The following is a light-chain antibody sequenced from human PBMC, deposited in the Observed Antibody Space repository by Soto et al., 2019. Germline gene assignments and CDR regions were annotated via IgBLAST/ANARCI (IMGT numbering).Light chain of an antibody. CDR1: TSNIGSNYA. CDR2: GNN. CDR3: HSYESGLSVV. J-gene: IGLJ1*01. V-gene: IGLV1-40*01. Sequence: QCLLTLPPSVYGAPGQRFTMSCTGSTSNIGSNYAVNWYQQSPGRAPKLLIHGNNNRPSGVPDRFSGSKSGTSASLAITGLQAEDEADYYCHSYESGLSVVFGTGTKVTVL.